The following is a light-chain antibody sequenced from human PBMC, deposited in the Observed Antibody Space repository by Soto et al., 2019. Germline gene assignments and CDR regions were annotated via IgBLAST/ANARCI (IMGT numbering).Light chain of an antibody. CDR3: SSYRSSSTV. CDR1: SSDVGSYNL. Sequence: SVLTQPASVSGSPGQSITISCTGTSSDVGSYNLVSWYQQHPGKAPKLMIYEGSRRPSGVSNRFSGSKSGNTASLTISGLQAEDEADYYCSSYRSSSTVFGTGTKVTVL. J-gene: IGLJ1*01. V-gene: IGLV2-14*02. CDR2: EGS.